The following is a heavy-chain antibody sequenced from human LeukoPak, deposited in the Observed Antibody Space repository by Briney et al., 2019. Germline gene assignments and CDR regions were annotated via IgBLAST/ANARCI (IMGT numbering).Heavy chain of an antibody. Sequence: SETLSLTCAVYGGSFSGYYWSWIRQPPGKGLEWVGEINHSGSTNYNPSLKSRVTISVDTSKNQFSLKLSSVTAADTAVYYCARGGIVGATYDYWGQGTLVTVSS. CDR3: ARGGIVGATYDY. J-gene: IGHJ4*02. CDR2: INHSGST. D-gene: IGHD1-26*01. CDR1: GGSFSGYY. V-gene: IGHV4-34*01.